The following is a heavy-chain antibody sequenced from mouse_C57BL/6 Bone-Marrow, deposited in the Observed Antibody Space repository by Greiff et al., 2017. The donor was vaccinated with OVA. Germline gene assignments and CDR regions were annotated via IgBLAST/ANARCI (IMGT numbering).Heavy chain of an antibody. CDR2: ISYDGSN. Sequence: ESGPGLVKPSQSLSLTCSVTGYSITSGYYWNWIRQFPGNKLEWMGYISYDGSNNYNPSLKNRISITHDTSKNQFFLKLNSVTTEDTATYYCARDAYYSNYDYYAMDYWGQGTSVTVSS. V-gene: IGHV3-6*01. CDR3: ARDAYYSNYDYYAMDY. CDR1: GYSITSGYY. J-gene: IGHJ4*01. D-gene: IGHD2-5*01.